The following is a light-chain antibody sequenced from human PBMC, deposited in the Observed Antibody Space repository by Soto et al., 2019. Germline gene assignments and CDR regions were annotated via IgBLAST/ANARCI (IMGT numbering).Light chain of an antibody. CDR3: QQYATYSPEWT. V-gene: IGKV1-5*03. CDR2: RAS. CDR1: QSISSW. J-gene: IGKJ1*01. Sequence: DIQMTQSPSTLSASVGDRVTITCRACQSISSWLAWYQQKPGKAPKLLIYRASSLESGVPSRFSGSGSGTEFTLTISSLQSEDFATYYCQQYATYSPEWTFGQGTKVDIK.